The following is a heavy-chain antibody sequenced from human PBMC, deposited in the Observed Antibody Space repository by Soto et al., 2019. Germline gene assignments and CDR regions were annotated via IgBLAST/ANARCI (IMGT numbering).Heavy chain of an antibody. J-gene: IGHJ6*02. CDR1: GFTFDDYT. D-gene: IGHD6-6*01. CDR3: AKDSSIAARRSYWDYYYYGMDV. CDR2: ISWDGGST. V-gene: IGHV3-43*01. Sequence: GGSLRLSCAASGFTFDDYTMHWVRQAPGKGLEWVSLISWDGGSTYYADSVKGRFTISRDNSKNSLYLQMNSLRTEDTALYYCAKDSSIAARRSYWDYYYYGMDVWGQGTTVTVSS.